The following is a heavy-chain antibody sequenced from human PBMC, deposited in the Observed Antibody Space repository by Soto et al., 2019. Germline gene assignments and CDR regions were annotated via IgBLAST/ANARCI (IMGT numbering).Heavy chain of an antibody. CDR3: ARCPSWYETSIWFDP. V-gene: IGHV1-46*01. J-gene: IGHJ5*02. CDR2: INPSGGTT. D-gene: IGHD6-13*01. CDR1: GYTFTSYY. Sequence: ASVKVSCKASGYTFTSYYMHWVRQAPGQGLEWMGIINPSGGTTSYAQKFQGRVTMTRDTSSSTVYMELSSLTSEDTAVYYCARCPSWYETSIWFDPWGEGTLVTVSS.